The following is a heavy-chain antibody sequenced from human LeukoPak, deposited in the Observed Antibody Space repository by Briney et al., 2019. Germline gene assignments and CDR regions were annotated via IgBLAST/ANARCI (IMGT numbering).Heavy chain of an antibody. CDR1: GFTFNDFA. J-gene: IGHJ3*01. Sequence: GGSLRLSCAASGFTFNDFAMTWVRQAPGKGLEWVSTIADAVTYHADSVKGRFIISRDNYKNMLYLQLNSLRADDTAMYYCARNLGPFDVRGHGTMVTVNS. V-gene: IGHV3-23*05. CDR2: IADAVT. CDR3: ARNLGPFDV. D-gene: IGHD3-16*01.